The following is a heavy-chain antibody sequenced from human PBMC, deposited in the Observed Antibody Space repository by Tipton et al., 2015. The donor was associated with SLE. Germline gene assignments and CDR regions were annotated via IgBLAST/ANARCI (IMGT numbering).Heavy chain of an antibody. V-gene: IGHV4-30-4*01. J-gene: IGHJ4*02. D-gene: IGHD3-22*01. CDR1: GGSISSGDYY. CDR2: IYYSGST. Sequence: TLSLTCTVSGGSISSGDYYWSWIRQPPGKGLEWIGYIYYSGSTYYNPSLKSRVTISVDTSKNQFSLKLSSVTAADTAVYYCAREAHYYDSSGYPDYWGQGTLVTVSS. CDR3: AREAHYYDSSGYPDY.